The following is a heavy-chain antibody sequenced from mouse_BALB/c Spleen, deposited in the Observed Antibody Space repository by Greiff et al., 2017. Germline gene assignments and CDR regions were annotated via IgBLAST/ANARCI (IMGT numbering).Heavy chain of an antibody. D-gene: IGHD2-13*01. CDR1: GFTFSSYT. CDR2: ISNGGGST. Sequence: EVKLVESGGGLVQPGGSLKLSCAASGFTFSSYTMSWVRQTPEKRLEWVAYISNGGGSTYYPDTVKGRFTISRDNAKNTLYLQMSSLKSEDTAMYYYARHDSYAMDYWGQGTSVTVSS. CDR3: ARHDSYAMDY. J-gene: IGHJ4*01. V-gene: IGHV5-12-2*01.